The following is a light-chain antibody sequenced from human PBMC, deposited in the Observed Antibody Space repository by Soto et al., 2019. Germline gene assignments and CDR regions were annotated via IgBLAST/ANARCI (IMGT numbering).Light chain of an antibody. Sequence: EIVMTQSPATLSVSQGERATLSCRASQSVSSNLAWYQQKPGQAPRLLIYGASTRATGIPARFSGSGSGTEFTLTISSLQSEDFAVYYCQQYNNWQWTFGQGTKV. V-gene: IGKV3-15*01. CDR3: QQYNNWQWT. CDR1: QSVSSN. J-gene: IGKJ1*01. CDR2: GAS.